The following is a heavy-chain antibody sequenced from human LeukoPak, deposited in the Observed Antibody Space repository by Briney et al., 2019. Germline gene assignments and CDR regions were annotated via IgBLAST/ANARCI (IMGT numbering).Heavy chain of an antibody. CDR3: ASGDGYNSAWFDP. CDR1: GGTFISYA. CDR2: IIPIFGTA. Sequence: ASVKVSCKASGGTFISYAISWVRQAPGQGLEWMGGIIPIFGTANYAQKFQGRVTITADESTSTAYMELSSLRSEDTAVYYCASGDGYNSAWFDPWGQGTLVTVSS. D-gene: IGHD5-24*01. V-gene: IGHV1-69*13. J-gene: IGHJ5*02.